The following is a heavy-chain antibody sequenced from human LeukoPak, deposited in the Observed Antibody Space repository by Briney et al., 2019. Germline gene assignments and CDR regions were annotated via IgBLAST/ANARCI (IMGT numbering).Heavy chain of an antibody. D-gene: IGHD3-10*01. J-gene: IGHJ5*02. CDR2: IYYSGST. V-gene: IGHV4-39*07. Sequence: SETLSLTCTVSGGSISSSSYYWGWIRQPPGKGLEWIGSIYYSGSTNYNPSLKSRVTISVDTSKNQISLKLSSVTAADTAVYYCARGRQGRMVRGVYWFDPWGQGTLVTVSS. CDR3: ARGRQGRMVRGVYWFDP. CDR1: GGSISSSSYY.